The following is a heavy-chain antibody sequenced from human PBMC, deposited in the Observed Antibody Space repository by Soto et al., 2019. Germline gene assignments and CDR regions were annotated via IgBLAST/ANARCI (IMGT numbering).Heavy chain of an antibody. CDR2: IIPILGIA. J-gene: IGHJ4*02. Sequence: SVKVSWKASGGTFSSYTISWVRQAPGQGLEWMGRIIPILGIANYAQKFQGRVTITADKSTSTAYMELSSLRSEDTAVYYCARDRSIAARPHFDYWGQGTLVTVSS. D-gene: IGHD6-6*01. CDR1: GGTFSSYT. V-gene: IGHV1-69*04. CDR3: ARDRSIAARPHFDY.